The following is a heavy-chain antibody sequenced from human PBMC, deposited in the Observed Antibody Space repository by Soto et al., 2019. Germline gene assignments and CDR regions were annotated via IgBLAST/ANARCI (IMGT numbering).Heavy chain of an antibody. V-gene: IGHV4-59*12. J-gene: IGHJ5*02. Sequence: SETLSLTCTVSGGSISSYYWSWIRQPPGKGLEWIGYIYYSGSANYNPSLTSRVTISVDTSKNQFSLKLSSVIAADTDVYYCARVPDRWGEGTLVTVCS. CDR1: GGSISSYY. CDR2: IYYSGSA. D-gene: IGHD2-2*01. CDR3: ARVPDR.